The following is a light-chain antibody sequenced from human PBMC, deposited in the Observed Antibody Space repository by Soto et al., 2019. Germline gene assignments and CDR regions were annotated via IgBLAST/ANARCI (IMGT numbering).Light chain of an antibody. V-gene: IGLV1-44*01. CDR3: AAWDDSLNARGV. Sequence: QSVLTQRPSASGTPGQRVTISCSGSRSNIGSNAVSWYQQLPGTAPKLLIYNNNQRPSGVPDRFSGSKSGTSASLAISGLQSEDEADYYCAAWDDSLNARGVFGGGTKLTVL. J-gene: IGLJ3*02. CDR1: RSNIGSNA. CDR2: NNN.